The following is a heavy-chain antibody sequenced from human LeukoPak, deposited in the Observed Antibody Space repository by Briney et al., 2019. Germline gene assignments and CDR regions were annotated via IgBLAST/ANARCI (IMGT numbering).Heavy chain of an antibody. Sequence: SETLSLTCTVSGGSISSYYWSWIRQPPGKGLEWIGYIYYIGSTNYNPSTNYNPSLKSRVTSSVDTSKNQFSLKLSSVTAADTAVYYCARHQDPGHSYGKFDYWGQGTLVTVSS. CDR3: ARHQDPGHSYGKFDY. V-gene: IGHV4-59*01. CDR2: IYYIGST. CDR1: GGSISSYY. J-gene: IGHJ4*02. D-gene: IGHD5-18*01.